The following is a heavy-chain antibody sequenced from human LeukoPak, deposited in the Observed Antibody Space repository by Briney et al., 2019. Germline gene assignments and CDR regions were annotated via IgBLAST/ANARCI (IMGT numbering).Heavy chain of an antibody. D-gene: IGHD3-10*01. CDR1: GGSISSGSYY. CDR2: IYTSGST. CDR3: ARGPSTHYYGSGNYSFFDY. V-gene: IGHV4-61*02. Sequence: SETLSLTCTVSGGSISSGSYYWSWIRQPAGKGLEWIGRIYTSGSTNYNPSLKSRVTISVDTSKNQFSLKLSSVTAADTAVYYCARGPSTHYYGSGNYSFFDYWAQGTLVTVSS. J-gene: IGHJ4*02.